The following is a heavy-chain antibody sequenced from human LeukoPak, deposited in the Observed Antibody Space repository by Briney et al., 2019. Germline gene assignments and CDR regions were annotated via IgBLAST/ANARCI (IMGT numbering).Heavy chain of an antibody. Sequence: GDSVKVSCKASGYTFTDYYIHWVRQAPGQGLEWMGWINANSGGTNYAQKFQGRVTMTRDTSISTAYMELTRLRSDDTAVYYCARDRILVATRGDDYYGMDVWGQGTTVTVSS. V-gene: IGHV1-2*02. CDR2: INANSGGT. D-gene: IGHD5-12*01. J-gene: IGHJ6*02. CDR3: ARDRILVATRGDDYYGMDV. CDR1: GYTFTDYY.